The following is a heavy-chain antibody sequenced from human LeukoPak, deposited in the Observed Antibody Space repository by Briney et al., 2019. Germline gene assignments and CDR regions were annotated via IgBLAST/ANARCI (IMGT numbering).Heavy chain of an antibody. CDR3: ARDIELST. Sequence: GGSLRLSCAASGFMFRDAAMTWVRQAPGKGLEWVSLIASSGLNTYYADSVRGRFTISRDNSKYTLSLQMNSLRVEDTAIYYCARDIELSTWGLGTLATVSS. V-gene: IGHV3-23*01. D-gene: IGHD5-12*01. J-gene: IGHJ3*01. CDR1: GFMFRDAA. CDR2: IASSGLNT.